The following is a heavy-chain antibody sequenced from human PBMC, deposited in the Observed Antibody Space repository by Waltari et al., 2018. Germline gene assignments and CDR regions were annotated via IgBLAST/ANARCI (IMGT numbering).Heavy chain of an antibody. CDR1: GFNFNNHG. J-gene: IGHJ5*02. D-gene: IGHD3-22*01. CDR2: IEYDGYNR. V-gene: IGHV3-30*02. Sequence: QAQLVESGGGVVQPGGSLRISCAASGFNFNNHGMHWVRQAPGKGPGWVAFIEYDGYNRHYADAVKGRFTICRDNSKDTLDLQLSGLSREDTAVYSCAKGPDSSHYFSNWLDPWGQGTLVTVSS. CDR3: AKGPDSSHYFSNWLDP.